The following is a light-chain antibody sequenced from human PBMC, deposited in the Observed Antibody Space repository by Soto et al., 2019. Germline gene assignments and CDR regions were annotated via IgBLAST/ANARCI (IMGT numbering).Light chain of an antibody. CDR2: GTS. CDR3: QQYGSSPYT. J-gene: IGKJ2*01. V-gene: IGKV3-20*01. Sequence: EIVLTQSPGTLSLSPGERATLSCWASQSVSSSYLAWYQQKPGQAPRLLIHGTSRRATGIPDRFSGSGSGTDFTLTISRVEPEDFAVYYGQQYGSSPYTFGLGTKLEIK. CDR1: QSVSSSY.